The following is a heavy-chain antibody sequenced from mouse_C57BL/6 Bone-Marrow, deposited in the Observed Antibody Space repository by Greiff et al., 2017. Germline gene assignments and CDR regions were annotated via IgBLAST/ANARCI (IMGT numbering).Heavy chain of an antibody. CDR2: FDPHSGGT. CDR3: ARDSYGCSDAPCAY. V-gene: IGHV1-72*01. Sequence: QVQLQQPGAELVKPGASVKLSCKASGYTFTSYWMHWVKQRPGRGLEWIGRFDPHSGGTTYNETFKSKATLTVDKPSSTAYMQLISLTSEDSAVYYCARDSYGCSDAPCAYWGQGTLVTVSA. J-gene: IGHJ3*01. D-gene: IGHD1-1*01. CDR1: GYTFTSYW.